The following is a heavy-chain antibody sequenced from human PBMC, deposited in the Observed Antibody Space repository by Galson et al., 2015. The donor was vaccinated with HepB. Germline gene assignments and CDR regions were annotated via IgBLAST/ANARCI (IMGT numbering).Heavy chain of an antibody. CDR2: INPNSGGT. CDR3: ARYLGYCSSTSCPYPFEY. V-gene: IGHV1-2*06. D-gene: IGHD2-2*01. Sequence: SVKVSCKASGYTFTGYYMHWVRQAPGQGLEWMGRINPNSGGTNFAQKFQGRVTMTRDTSISTAYMELSRLRSDDTAVYYCARYLGYCSSTSCPYPFEYWGQGTLVTVSS. CDR1: GYTFTGYY. J-gene: IGHJ4*02.